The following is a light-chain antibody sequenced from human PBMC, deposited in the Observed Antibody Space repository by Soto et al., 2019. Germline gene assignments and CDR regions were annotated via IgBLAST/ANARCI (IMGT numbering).Light chain of an antibody. CDR1: QSISYY. CDR2: AAS. Sequence: DIQMTQSPSSLSASVGDRVTITCRASQSISYYLNWYQQKPGKAPKLLIYAASSLQSGVPSRFSGSGPGTDFTLTINSLQPEDFATCYCQQADSFPLTFGGGTK. J-gene: IGKJ4*01. CDR3: QQADSFPLT. V-gene: IGKV1-39*01.